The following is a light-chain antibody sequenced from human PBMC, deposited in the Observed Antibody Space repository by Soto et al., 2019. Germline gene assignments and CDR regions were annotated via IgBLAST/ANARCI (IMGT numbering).Light chain of an antibody. J-gene: IGLJ2*01. CDR2: EVS. V-gene: IGLV2-23*02. Sequence: QSVLTRPASVSGSPGQSITISCTGTSSDVGSYNLVSWYQQHPGKAPKLMIYEVSKRPSGVSNRFSGSKSGNTASLTISGLQAEDEADYYCRSYAGSRVFGGGTKVTVL. CDR3: RSYAGSRV. CDR1: SSDVGSYNL.